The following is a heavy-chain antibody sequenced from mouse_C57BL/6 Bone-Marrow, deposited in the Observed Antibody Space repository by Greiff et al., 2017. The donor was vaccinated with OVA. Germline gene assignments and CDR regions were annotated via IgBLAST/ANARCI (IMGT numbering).Heavy chain of an antibody. CDR3: AREYYGSSDWFAY. D-gene: IGHD1-1*01. CDR2: IDPSDSYT. CDR1: GYTFTSYW. J-gene: IGHJ3*01. V-gene: IGHV1-69*01. Sequence: QVQLQQPGAELVMPGASVKLSCKASGYTFTSYWMHWVKQRPGQGLEWIGEIDPSDSYTNYNQKFKGKSTLTEDKSSSTAYMQLSSLTSEDSAVYYCAREYYGSSDWFAYWGQGTLVTVSA.